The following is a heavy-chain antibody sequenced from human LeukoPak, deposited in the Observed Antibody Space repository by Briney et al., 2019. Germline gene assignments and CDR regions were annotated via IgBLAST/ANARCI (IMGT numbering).Heavy chain of an antibody. J-gene: IGHJ3*02. Sequence: SETLSLTCAVYGGSFSCYYWSWIRQPPGRGLEWIGEINHSGSTNYNPSLKSRVTISVDTSKNQFSLKLSSVTAADTAVYFCARRSPVNAFDIWGQGTMVTVSS. CDR3: ARRSPVNAFDI. V-gene: IGHV4-34*01. CDR1: GGSFSCYY. CDR2: INHSGST. D-gene: IGHD3-10*01.